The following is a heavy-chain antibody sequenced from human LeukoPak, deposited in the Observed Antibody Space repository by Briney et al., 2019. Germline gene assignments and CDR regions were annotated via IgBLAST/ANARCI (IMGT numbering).Heavy chain of an antibody. V-gene: IGHV3-11*04. CDR3: ARVGYDFWSGYYTRAYYYYYMDV. CDR1: GFTFSDYY. Sequence: GGSLRLSCAASGFTFSDYYMSRIRQAPGKGLEWVSYISSSGSTIYYADSVKGRFTISRDNAKNSLYLQMNSLRAEDTAVYYCARVGYDFWSGYYTRAYYYYYMDVWGKGTTVTVSS. CDR2: ISSSGSTI. J-gene: IGHJ6*03. D-gene: IGHD3-3*01.